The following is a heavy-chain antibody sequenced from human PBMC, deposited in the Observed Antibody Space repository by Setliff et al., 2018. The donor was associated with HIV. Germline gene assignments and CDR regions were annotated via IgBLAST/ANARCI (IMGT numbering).Heavy chain of an antibody. CDR3: ARPRVGDDAFNI. J-gene: IGHJ3*02. CDR1: GGSISSDDYF. Sequence: SETLSLTCNVSGGSISSDDYFWGWVRQPPGKGLEWIGNIFHTGSTYYNPSLKSRLSISLDTSKNQFSLSLTSVTAADTAVYFCARPRVGDDAFNIWSQGTLVTVSS. CDR2: IFHTGST. V-gene: IGHV4-39*01.